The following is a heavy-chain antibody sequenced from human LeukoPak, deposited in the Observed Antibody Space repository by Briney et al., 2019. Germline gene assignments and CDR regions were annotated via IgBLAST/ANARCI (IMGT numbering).Heavy chain of an antibody. CDR3: ATSMGVWGSYRPDAFDI. CDR2: FDPEDGET. D-gene: IGHD3-16*02. V-gene: IGHV1-24*01. CDR1: GYTLTELS. Sequence: GASVKVSCKVSGYTLTELSMHWVRQAPGKGLEWMGGFDPEDGETIYAQKFQGRVTMTEDTSTDTAYMELSSLRSEDTAVYYCATSMGVWGSYRPDAFDIWGQGTMVTVSS. J-gene: IGHJ3*02.